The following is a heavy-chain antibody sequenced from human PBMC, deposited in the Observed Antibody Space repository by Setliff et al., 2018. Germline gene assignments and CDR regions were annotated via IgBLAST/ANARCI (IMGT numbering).Heavy chain of an antibody. V-gene: IGHV4-61*09. D-gene: IGHD3-22*01. CDR1: GGSVTSSNNY. CDR3: ARQLCSSGYCYATTFDY. CDR2: IYGGAPT. J-gene: IGHJ4*02. Sequence: PSETLSLTCSVSGGSVTSSNNYWSWIRQPAGKGLEWIGHIYGGAPTGYSPSLRGRVSISVDTSKNQFPLKLSSVTASDTAVYYCARQLCSSGYCYATTFDYWGQGTLVTVS.